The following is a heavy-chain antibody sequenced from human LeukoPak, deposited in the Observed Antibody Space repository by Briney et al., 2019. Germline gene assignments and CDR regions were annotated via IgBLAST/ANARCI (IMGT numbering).Heavy chain of an antibody. J-gene: IGHJ6*02. Sequence: GGSLRLSCAASGFTFSSYAMSWVRQAPGKGLEWVSAISGSGGSTYYADSVKDRFTISRDNSKNTLYLQMNSLRAEDTAVYYCAKARSGHYYYYGMDVWGQGTTVTVSS. D-gene: IGHD7-27*01. CDR1: GFTFSSYA. CDR2: ISGSGGST. V-gene: IGHV3-23*01. CDR3: AKARSGHYYYYGMDV.